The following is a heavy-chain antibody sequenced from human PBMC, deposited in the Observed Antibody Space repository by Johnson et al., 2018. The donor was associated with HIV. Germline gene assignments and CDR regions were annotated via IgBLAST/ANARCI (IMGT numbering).Heavy chain of an antibody. CDR3: ARDVASVYGSGDHAFDI. D-gene: IGHD3-10*01. J-gene: IGHJ3*02. V-gene: IGHV3-64*01. CDR1: GFIFSSYA. Sequence: VQLVESGGGVVQPGRSLRLSCAASGFIFSSYAMHWVRPAPGKGLQYVSAISSNGGSTYYANSVKGRFTLPRDNSRNTLYLQMGRLRVEDMAVYYCARDVASVYGSGDHAFDIWGQGTMVTVSS. CDR2: ISSNGGST.